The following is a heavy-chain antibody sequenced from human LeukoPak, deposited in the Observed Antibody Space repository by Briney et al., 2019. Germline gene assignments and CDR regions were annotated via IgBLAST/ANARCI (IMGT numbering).Heavy chain of an antibody. J-gene: IGHJ4*02. CDR3: ARARPGAYCGTTSCFSDY. V-gene: IGHV1-18*04. CDR1: GYTPTGYF. CDR2: TIGYNGNT. D-gene: IGHD2-2*01. Sequence: GSVKDSCKPPGYTPTGYFMHWGRPGPGQGLGWVGCTIGYNGNTNFAPNLKDRVTMTTDTSTATAYMELRSLRLNDTAVYFCARARPGAYCGTTSCFSDYWGQGTLVTVSS.